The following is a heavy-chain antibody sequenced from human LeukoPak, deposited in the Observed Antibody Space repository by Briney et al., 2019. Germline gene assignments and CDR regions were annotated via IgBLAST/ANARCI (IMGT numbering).Heavy chain of an antibody. Sequence: SETLSLTCAVYGGSFSGYYWSWIRQPPGEGLEWIGEINHSGSTNYNPSLKSRVTISVDTSKNQFSLKLSSVTAADTAVYYCARGGGYSSGGGFDYWGQGTPVTVSS. CDR3: ARGGGYSSGGGFDY. V-gene: IGHV4-34*01. CDR2: INHSGST. D-gene: IGHD6-19*01. J-gene: IGHJ4*02. CDR1: GGSFSGYY.